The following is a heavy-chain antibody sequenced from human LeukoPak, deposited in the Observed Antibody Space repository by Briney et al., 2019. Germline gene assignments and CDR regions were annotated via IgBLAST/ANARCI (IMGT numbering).Heavy chain of an antibody. D-gene: IGHD3-22*01. Sequence: SVKVSCKASGYTFTGYYMHWLRQAPGQGLEWMGGIIPIFGTANYAQKFQGRVTITADESTSTAYMELSSLRSEDTAVYYCASWYYYDSSGPVDYWGQGTLVTVSS. CDR1: GYTFTGYY. CDR3: ASWYYYDSSGPVDY. V-gene: IGHV1-69*13. J-gene: IGHJ4*02. CDR2: IIPIFGTA.